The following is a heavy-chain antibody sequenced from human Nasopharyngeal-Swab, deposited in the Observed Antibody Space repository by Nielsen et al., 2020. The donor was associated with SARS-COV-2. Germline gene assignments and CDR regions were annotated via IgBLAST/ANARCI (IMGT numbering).Heavy chain of an antibody. D-gene: IGHD5-24*01. Sequence: GESLKISCAASGLSVSSNYMSWVRQAPGKGLEWVLIIYPGGSTYYADSVKGRFTISRDSSRNTLYLQMNSLTAEDTAVYYCARVLDGYNGFDYWGQGTLVTVSS. CDR2: IYPGGST. V-gene: IGHV3-53*01. J-gene: IGHJ4*02. CDR3: ARVLDGYNGFDY. CDR1: GLSVSSNY.